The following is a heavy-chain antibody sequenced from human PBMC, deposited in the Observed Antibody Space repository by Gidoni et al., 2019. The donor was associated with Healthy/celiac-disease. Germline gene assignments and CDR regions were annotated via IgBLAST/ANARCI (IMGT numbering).Heavy chain of an antibody. V-gene: IGHV3-30*18. CDR3: AKRYWDSSGPNQRDSGRLYY. Sequence: QGQLVESGGGVVKPGRSRRTTCEASGFTFSCYGMHWVRQAPGKGLEWVAFISYDGRNTYYADSVQGRFTISRDNSKNTLYLQMNSLRAEDTAVYYCAKRYWDSSGPNQRDSGRLYYWGQGTLVTVSS. J-gene: IGHJ4*02. CDR1: GFTFSCYG. D-gene: IGHD3-22*01. CDR2: ISYDGRNT.